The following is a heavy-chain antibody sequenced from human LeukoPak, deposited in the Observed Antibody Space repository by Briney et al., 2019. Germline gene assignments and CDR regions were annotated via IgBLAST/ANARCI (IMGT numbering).Heavy chain of an antibody. J-gene: IGHJ3*02. CDR1: GGSISSSSYY. Sequence: PSETLSLTCTVSGGSISSSSYYWDWIRQPPGKGLEWIGSIYYSGSTNYNPSLKSRVTISVDTSKNQFSLKLSSVTAADTAVYYCARHRHSYGSGDAFDIWGQGTMVTVSS. D-gene: IGHD5-18*01. V-gene: IGHV4-39*01. CDR2: IYYSGST. CDR3: ARHRHSYGSGDAFDI.